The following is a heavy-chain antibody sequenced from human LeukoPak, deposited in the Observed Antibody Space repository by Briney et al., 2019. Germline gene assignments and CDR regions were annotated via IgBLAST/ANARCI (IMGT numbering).Heavy chain of an antibody. D-gene: IGHD3-10*01. V-gene: IGHV4-39*01. CDR3: ARTTMVRGTYYMDV. CDR2: IFYSGST. J-gene: IGHJ6*03. CDR1: GGSISSSTNY. Sequence: SETLSLTCTVSGGSISSSTNYWGWIRQPPGKGLEFIGSIFYSGSTYYNPSLKSRITISVDTSKNQFSLKLSSVTAADTAVYYCARTTMVRGTYYMDVWGKGTTVTVSS.